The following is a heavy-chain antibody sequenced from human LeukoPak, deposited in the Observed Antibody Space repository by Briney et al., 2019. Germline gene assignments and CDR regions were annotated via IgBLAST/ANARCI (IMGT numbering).Heavy chain of an antibody. CDR2: ISWDGGST. CDR1: GFTFDDYA. J-gene: IGHJ3*02. CDR3: ARVRSDAFDI. Sequence: GGSLRLSCAASGFTFDDYAMHWVRQAPGKGLEWVSLISWDGGSTYYADSVKGRFTISRDNSKNSLYLQMNSLRAEDTAVYFCARVRSDAFDIWGQGTVVTVSS. V-gene: IGHV3-43D*03.